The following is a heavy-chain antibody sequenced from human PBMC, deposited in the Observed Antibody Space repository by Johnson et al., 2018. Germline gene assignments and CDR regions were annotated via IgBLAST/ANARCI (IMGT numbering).Heavy chain of an antibody. CDR3: AKVKMYYYDSSGYSREKDAFDS. J-gene: IGHJ3*02. V-gene: IGHV1-69*01. D-gene: IGHD3-22*01. CDR2: IIPIFGTA. CDR1: GGTFSSYA. Sequence: VQLVESGAEVKKPGSSVKVSCKASGGTFSSYAISWVRQAPGQGLEWMGGIIPIFGTANYAQKFQGRVTITADESTSTAYLELRSLRYEDTAVYYWAKVKMYYYDSSGYSREKDAFDSWGQGSMVTLSS.